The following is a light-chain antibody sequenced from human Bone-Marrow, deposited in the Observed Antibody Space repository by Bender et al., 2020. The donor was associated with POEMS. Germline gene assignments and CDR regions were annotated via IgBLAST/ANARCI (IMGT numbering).Light chain of an antibody. CDR2: KDV. CDR3: QSADSSSSPWV. CDR1: ALPRQF. Sequence: SSDLTQPPSVSVSPGQTARITCSGDALPRQFTYWFQQKPGQAPVLVIYKDVERPSGIPERFAASSSGTTVTLTISGVQAEDEADYYCQSADSSSSPWVFGGGTKLTVL. J-gene: IGLJ3*02. V-gene: IGLV3-25*03.